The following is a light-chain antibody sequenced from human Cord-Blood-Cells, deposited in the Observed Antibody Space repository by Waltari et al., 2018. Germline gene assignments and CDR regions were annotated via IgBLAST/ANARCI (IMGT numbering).Light chain of an antibody. V-gene: IGLV3-21*04. CDR2: YDS. J-gene: IGLJ1*01. CDR3: QVWDSSSDHPYV. Sequence: SYVLTQPPSVSVAPGKTARITCGGNNIGSKSVHWYQQKPGQAPVLVIYYDSDRSSGIPERFSGSNSGNTATRTISRVEAGDEADYYCQVWDSSSDHPYVFGTGTKVTVL. CDR1: NIGSKS.